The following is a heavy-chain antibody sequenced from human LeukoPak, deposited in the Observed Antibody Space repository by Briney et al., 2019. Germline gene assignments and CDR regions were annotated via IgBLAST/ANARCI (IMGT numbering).Heavy chain of an antibody. CDR2: MNPGSGDT. V-gene: IGHV1-8*01. D-gene: IGHD3-9*01. Sequence: ASVRVSFRASGYTFTTHDLTWVRQATGQGLEGMGWMNPGSGDTAYAQKFQGRVTMTRDTSMSTAYMELNSLGSEDTAIYYCARGLGDYNTDWFPVSGYWGQGTPVTVSS. J-gene: IGHJ4*02. CDR1: GYTFTTHD. CDR3: ARGLGDYNTDWFPVSGY.